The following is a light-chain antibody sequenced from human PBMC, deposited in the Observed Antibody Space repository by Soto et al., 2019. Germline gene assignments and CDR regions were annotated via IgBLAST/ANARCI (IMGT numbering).Light chain of an antibody. J-gene: IGLJ2*01. CDR3: SSYTSSSPHVV. V-gene: IGLV2-14*01. CDR2: EVS. CDR1: SSDVGGYNY. Sequence: QSALTQPASVSGSPGQSITISCTGTSSDVGGYNYVSWYQQHPGKAPKLMIYEVSNRPSGVSNRFSGSKSGITASLTISGXXXXDEADYYCSSYTSSSPHVVXXXXTKLTVL.